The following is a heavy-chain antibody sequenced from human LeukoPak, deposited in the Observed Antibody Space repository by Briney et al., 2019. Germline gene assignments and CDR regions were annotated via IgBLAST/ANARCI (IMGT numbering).Heavy chain of an antibody. CDR3: ARTSGSYFYYYGMDV. CDR2: IYYSGST. CDR1: VGSISSYY. D-gene: IGHD1-26*01. J-gene: IGHJ6*02. Sequence: SETLSLTCTVSVGSISSYYWSWIRQPPWKGREWIGYIYYSGSTNYNPSLKSRVTISVDTSKNQFSLKLSSVTAADTAVYYCARTSGSYFYYYGMDVWGQGTTVTVSS. V-gene: IGHV4-59*01.